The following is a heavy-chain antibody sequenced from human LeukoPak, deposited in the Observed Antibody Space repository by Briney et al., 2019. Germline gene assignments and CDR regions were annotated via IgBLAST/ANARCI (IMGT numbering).Heavy chain of an antibody. V-gene: IGHV4-34*01. CDR1: GGSFSGYY. Sequence: SETLSLTCAVYGGSFSGYYCSWIRQPPGKGLEWIEEINHSGSTNYNPSLKSRVTISVDTSKNQFSLKLSSVTAADTAVYYCARGPTGGWMDYWGQGTLVTVSS. CDR3: ARGPTGGWMDY. CDR2: INHSGST. J-gene: IGHJ4*02. D-gene: IGHD1-14*01.